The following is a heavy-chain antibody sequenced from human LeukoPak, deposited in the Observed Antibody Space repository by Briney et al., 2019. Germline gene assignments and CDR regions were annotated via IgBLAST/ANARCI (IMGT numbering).Heavy chain of an antibody. J-gene: IGHJ4*02. Sequence: PSETLSLTCTVSSDSISTYFWSWIRQPPGKGLEWIGYIYYSGSTSYNPSLKSRVTMSVDTSKNQFSLKLSSVTAADTAVYYCARQANYYDSRGYFDYWGQGTLVTVSS. CDR3: ARQANYYDSRGYFDY. D-gene: IGHD3-22*01. V-gene: IGHV4-59*08. CDR1: SDSISTYF. CDR2: IYYSGST.